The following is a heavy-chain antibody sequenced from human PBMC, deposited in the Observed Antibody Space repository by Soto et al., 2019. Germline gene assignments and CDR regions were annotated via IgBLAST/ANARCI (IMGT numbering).Heavy chain of an antibody. CDR1: GYTFTSYY. CDR3: ARGGGYDFWSGYPEPV. CDR2: INPSGGST. Sequence: ASVKVSCKASGYTFTSYYMHWVRQAPGQGLEWMGIINPSGGSTSYAQKFQGRVTMTRDTSTSTVYMELSSLRSEDTAVYYCARGGGYDFWSGYPEPVWGQGTTVTVSS. D-gene: IGHD3-3*01. V-gene: IGHV1-46*01. J-gene: IGHJ6*02.